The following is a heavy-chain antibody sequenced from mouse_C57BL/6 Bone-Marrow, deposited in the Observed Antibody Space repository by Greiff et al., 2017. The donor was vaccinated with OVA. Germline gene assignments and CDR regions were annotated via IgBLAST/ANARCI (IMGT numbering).Heavy chain of an antibody. Sequence: VQLQQPGAELVMPGASVKLSCKASGYTFTSYWMHWVKQRPGQGLEWIGEIDPSDSYTNSTQKFKGKSTLTVDKSSSTAYMQRSSLTSEDSAVYYCARSYYGSSYNYWGQGTTLTVSS. CDR2: IDPSDSYT. CDR1: GYTFTSYW. J-gene: IGHJ2*01. D-gene: IGHD1-1*01. CDR3: ARSYYGSSYNY. V-gene: IGHV1-69*01.